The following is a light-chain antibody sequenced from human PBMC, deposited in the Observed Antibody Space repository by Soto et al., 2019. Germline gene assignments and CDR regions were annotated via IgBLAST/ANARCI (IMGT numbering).Light chain of an antibody. CDR2: TSS. CDR3: QQGYSRPRT. CDR1: QSISTS. V-gene: IGKV1-39*01. J-gene: IGKJ1*01. Sequence: DIQLTQSPSSLSASVGDRVTITCRASQSISTSLNWYQQKPGKAPNLLIFTSSKFESGVPSRFSGSGSGTDFTLTISSLQPEDFATYFCQQGYSRPRTFGQGTKV.